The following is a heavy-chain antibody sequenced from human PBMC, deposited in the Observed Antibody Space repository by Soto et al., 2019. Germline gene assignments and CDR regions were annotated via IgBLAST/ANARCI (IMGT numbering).Heavy chain of an antibody. V-gene: IGHV4-30-4*01. Sequence: SETLSLTCTVSGGSISGDYYWNWIRQAPGKGLEWICYVYHTGSTYHNPSLKSRGSISVDTSNNQFSLKLSYVTAADTAVYFCAREPYDITGHWIDSWGQGIPVTVSS. CDR1: GGSISGDYY. CDR2: VYHTGST. CDR3: AREPYDITGHWIDS. D-gene: IGHD2-2*03. J-gene: IGHJ5*01.